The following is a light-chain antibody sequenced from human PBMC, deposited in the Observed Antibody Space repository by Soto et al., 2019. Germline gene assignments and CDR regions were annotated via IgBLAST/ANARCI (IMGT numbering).Light chain of an antibody. J-gene: IGKJ5*01. CDR3: QQYGSSPQIT. CDR1: QSLSSNH. Sequence: MVLTQSPGTLSLSPGERATLSCRASQSLSSNHLGWSLAWYQQNPGQTPRLLIYGTSSRATGIPDRFRGSGAGTDVPRPSIRLEPEDFAVYYWQQYGSSPQITFGQATRLEIK. CDR2: GTS. V-gene: IGKV3-20*01.